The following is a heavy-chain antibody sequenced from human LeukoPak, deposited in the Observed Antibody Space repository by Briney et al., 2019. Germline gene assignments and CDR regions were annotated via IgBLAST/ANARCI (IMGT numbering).Heavy chain of an antibody. CDR1: GFTFSSYS. J-gene: IGHJ5*02. Sequence: GGSLRLSCAASGFTFSSYSMNWVRQAPGKGLEWVSGICSNSVPTVYADSVKGRFTISRDNSKNTLYLQMDSLRVEDTAVYYCAKHCSGSCKTAREKRFAPWGEGTLVTVSS. CDR2: ICSNSVPT. CDR3: AKHCSGSCKTAREKRFAP. D-gene: IGHD2-15*01. V-gene: IGHV3-23*01.